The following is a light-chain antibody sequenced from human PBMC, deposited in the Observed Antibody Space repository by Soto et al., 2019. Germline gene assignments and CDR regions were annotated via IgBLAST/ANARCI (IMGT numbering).Light chain of an antibody. CDR1: SGHSSYA. Sequence: QLVLTQSPSASASLGASVKLTCTLSSGHSSYAIAWHQQQPEKGPRYLMKLNSDGSHSKGXXXXDRFSGSSSGAERYLTXXXXXXXXEADYYCQTWGTGVVFGGGTKLTVL. J-gene: IGLJ2*01. V-gene: IGLV4-69*02. CDR3: QTWGTGVV. CDR2: LNSDGSH.